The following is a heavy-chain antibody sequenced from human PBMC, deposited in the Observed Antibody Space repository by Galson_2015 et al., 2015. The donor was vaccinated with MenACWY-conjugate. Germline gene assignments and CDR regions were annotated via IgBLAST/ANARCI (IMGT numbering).Heavy chain of an antibody. J-gene: IGHJ3*02. D-gene: IGHD5-18*01. CDR3: ARRPQYSRGAFDI. V-gene: IGHV4-34*01. CDR2: INHSGST. Sequence: SETLSLTCAVYGGSFSGYYWSWIRQPPGKGLEWIGEINHSGSTNYNPSLKSRVTISVGTSKNQFSLKLSSVTAADTAVYYCARRPQYSRGAFDIWGQGTMVTVSS. CDR1: GGSFSGYY.